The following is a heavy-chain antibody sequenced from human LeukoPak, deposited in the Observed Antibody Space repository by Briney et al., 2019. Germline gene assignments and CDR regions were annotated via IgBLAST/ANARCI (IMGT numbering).Heavy chain of an antibody. CDR2: IYYSGST. J-gene: IGHJ5*02. CDR1: GGSISSYY. V-gene: IGHV4-59*01. D-gene: IGHD2-2*01. CDR3: ARGAVVVPAAMGTSNWFDP. Sequence: SETLSLACTVSGGSISSYYWSWIRQPPGKGLEWIGYIYYSGSTNYNPSLKSRVTISVDTSKNQFSLKLSSVPAAGTAVYYCARGAVVVPAAMGTSNWFDPWGQGTLVTVSS.